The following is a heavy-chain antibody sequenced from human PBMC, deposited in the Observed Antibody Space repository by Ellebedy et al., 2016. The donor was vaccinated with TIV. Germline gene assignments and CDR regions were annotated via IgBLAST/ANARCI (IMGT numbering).Heavy chain of an antibody. J-gene: IGHJ4*02. D-gene: IGHD3-9*01. CDR2: IGSRSEYK. Sequence: GESLKISCAASGFSFSTYAMAWVRQAPGKGLEWLSAIGSRSEYKIYADSVKGRFTISRDNFKDTLWLQMYSLRAEDTAVYYCAKELVSRDSLSFDYWGLGTLVTVTS. CDR1: GFSFSTYA. CDR3: AKELVSRDSLSFDY. V-gene: IGHV3-23*01.